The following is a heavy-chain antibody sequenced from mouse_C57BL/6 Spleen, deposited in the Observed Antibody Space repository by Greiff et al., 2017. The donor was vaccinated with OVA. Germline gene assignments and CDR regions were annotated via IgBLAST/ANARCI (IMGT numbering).Heavy chain of an antibody. Sequence: VQLQQSGAELMKPGASVKLSCKATGYTFTGYWIEWVKQRPGHGLEWIGEILPGSGSTNYNEKFKGKATFTADTSSNTAYMQISSLTTEDSAIYYCARRRVTTVVAPYPFDYWGQGTTLTVSS. J-gene: IGHJ2*01. D-gene: IGHD1-1*01. CDR2: ILPGSGST. V-gene: IGHV1-9*01. CDR1: GYTFTGYW. CDR3: ARRRVTTVVAPYPFDY.